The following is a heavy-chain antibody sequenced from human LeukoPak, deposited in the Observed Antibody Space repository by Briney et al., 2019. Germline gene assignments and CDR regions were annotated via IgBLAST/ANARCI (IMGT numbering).Heavy chain of an antibody. D-gene: IGHD3-22*01. V-gene: IGHV4-4*02. Sequence: SVTLSLTCAVSGGSISSINWWSWVRQAPGKGLEWIGEIYHTGSTNYNPSLKSRVTISVDKSKNHFSLNLSSVTAADTAVYYCARVGYHYYDSTGYSNFDYWGQGTLVTVSS. CDR3: ARVGYHYYDSTGYSNFDY. CDR2: IYHTGST. CDR1: GGSISSINW. J-gene: IGHJ4*02.